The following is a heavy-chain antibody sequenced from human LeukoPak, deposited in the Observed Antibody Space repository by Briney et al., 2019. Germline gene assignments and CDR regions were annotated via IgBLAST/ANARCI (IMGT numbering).Heavy chain of an antibody. CDR1: GYTFTEYY. J-gene: IGHJ5*02. Sequence: GASVKVSCKASGYTFTEYYLHWVRQAPGQGLEWMGWINAENGATGYAQRFQSRDTMFRDTSGSTAYLEGERLRSHDRPLYDCARAADSLCGRVCFLTYLHTWGQGGLVTVSS. CDR3: ARAADSLCGRVCFLTYLHT. CDR2: INAENGAT. V-gene: IGHV1-2*02. D-gene: IGHD2-21*02.